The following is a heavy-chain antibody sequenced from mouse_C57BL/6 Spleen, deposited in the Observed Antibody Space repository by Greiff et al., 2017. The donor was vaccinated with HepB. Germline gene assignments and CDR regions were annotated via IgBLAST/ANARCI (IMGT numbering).Heavy chain of an antibody. J-gene: IGHJ2*01. Sequence: EVQLQQSGPELVKPGASVKIPCKASGYTFTDYNMDWVKQSHGKSLEWIGDINPNNGGTIYNQKFKGKATLTVDKSSSTAYMELRSLTSEDTAFYYCARSGLRGLLYYFDYWGQGTTLTVSS. V-gene: IGHV1-18*01. CDR2: INPNNGGT. CDR3: ARSGLRGLLYYFDY. CDR1: GYTFTDYN. D-gene: IGHD1-1*01.